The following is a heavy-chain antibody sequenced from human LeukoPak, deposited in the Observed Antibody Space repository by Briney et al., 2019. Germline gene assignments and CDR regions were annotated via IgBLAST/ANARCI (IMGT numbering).Heavy chain of an antibody. CDR2: ISGSGGST. V-gene: IGHV3-23*01. CDR3: AKVEIAYCGGDCDY. CDR1: GLTFSSYW. D-gene: IGHD2-21*01. Sequence: PGGSLRLSCAASGLTFSSYWMSWVRQAPGKGLEWVSAISGSGGSTYYADSVKGRFTISRDNSKNTLYLQMNSLRAEDTAVYYCAKVEIAYCGGDCDYWGQGTLVTVSS. J-gene: IGHJ4*02.